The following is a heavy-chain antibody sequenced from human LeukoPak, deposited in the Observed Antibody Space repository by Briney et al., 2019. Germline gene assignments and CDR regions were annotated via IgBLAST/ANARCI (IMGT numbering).Heavy chain of an antibody. CDR2: VDPEDGET. J-gene: IGHJ2*01. CDR1: GYTFTDYY. V-gene: IGHV1-69-2*01. CDR3: ARDVIAAAGSNYWYFDL. Sequence: ASVKVSCKVSGYTFTDYYMHWVQQAPGKGLEWMGLVDPEDGETIYAEKFQGRVTITADTSTDTAYMELSSLRSEDTAVYYCARDVIAAAGSNYWYFDLWGRGTLVTVSS. D-gene: IGHD6-13*01.